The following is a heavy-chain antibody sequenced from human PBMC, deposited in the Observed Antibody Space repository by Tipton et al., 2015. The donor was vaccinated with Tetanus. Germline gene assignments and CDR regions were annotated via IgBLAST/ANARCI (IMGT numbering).Heavy chain of an antibody. D-gene: IGHD1-14*01. J-gene: IGHJ5*01. CDR2: ISDDGDST. CDR1: GFTFTNYA. CDR3: AKDRGTGIWGADFDS. V-gene: IGHV3-23*03. Sequence: LSLTCAASGFTFTNYAMNWVRQAPGKGLEWVSFISDDGDSTYYYADSVKGRFTISRDNSENTLFLQMTFLRAEDTAVYYCAKDRGTGIWGADFDSWGQGTLVTVSS.